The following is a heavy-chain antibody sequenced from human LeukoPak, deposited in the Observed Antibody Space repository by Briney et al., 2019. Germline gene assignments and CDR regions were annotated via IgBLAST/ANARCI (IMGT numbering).Heavy chain of an antibody. CDR2: ISSSSSYI. V-gene: IGHV3-21*01. D-gene: IGHD3-22*01. J-gene: IGHJ4*02. Sequence: PGGSLRLSCAASGFTFSSYSMNWVRQAPGKGLEWVSSISSSSSYIYYADSVKGRFTISRDNAKNSLYLQMNSLRAEDTAVYYCARALMIVVVEYYFDYWGQGTLVTVSS. CDR3: ARALMIVVVEYYFDY. CDR1: GFTFSSYS.